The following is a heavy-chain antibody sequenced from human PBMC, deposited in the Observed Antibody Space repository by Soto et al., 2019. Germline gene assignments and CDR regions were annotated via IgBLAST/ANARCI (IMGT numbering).Heavy chain of an antibody. V-gene: IGHV3-21*04. D-gene: IGHD3-10*01. CDR3: ATHLRGSTLDAFDI. CDR2: ISSSGSTI. CDR1: GFTFRSYA. Sequence: GGSLRLSCAASGFTFRSYAMTWVRQAPGKGLEWVSAISSSGSTIYYADSVKGRFTISRDNAKNSLYLQMNSLRAEDTAVYYCATHLRGSTLDAFDIWGQGTMVTVSS. J-gene: IGHJ3*02.